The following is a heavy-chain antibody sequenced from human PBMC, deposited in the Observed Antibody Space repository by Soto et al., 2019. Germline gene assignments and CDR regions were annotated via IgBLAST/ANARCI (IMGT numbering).Heavy chain of an antibody. CDR1: GDSVNSAY. CDR2: IYHTGRT. J-gene: IGHJ4*02. Sequence: QVQLQEMGPGLVKPSQTLTITCTVSGDSVNSAYWSWIRQLPGKGLEWMGNIYHTGRTFYNPSLKSRVAISIDTSKPLFSLKMRSVTAADTAVYYCARTDAYNSSFFDSWGLGNVVTVSS. CDR3: ARTDAYNSSFFDS. V-gene: IGHV4-31*03. D-gene: IGHD6-6*01.